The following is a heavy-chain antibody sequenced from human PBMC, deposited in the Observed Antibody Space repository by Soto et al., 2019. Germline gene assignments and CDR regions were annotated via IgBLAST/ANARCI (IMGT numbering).Heavy chain of an antibody. J-gene: IGHJ4*02. D-gene: IGHD6-13*01. CDR3: ARVGGEYSSSWGYFDY. CDR2: INPSGGST. V-gene: IGHV1-46*01. CDR1: GYTFTSSY. Sequence: ASAKVSCKAPGYTFTSSYIHWVGQAPGQGLEWLGIINPSGGSTSYAQKLQGRVTMTRDTSTSTVYMELSSLRSEDTAVYPSARVGGEYSSSWGYFDYWGQGTPVTV.